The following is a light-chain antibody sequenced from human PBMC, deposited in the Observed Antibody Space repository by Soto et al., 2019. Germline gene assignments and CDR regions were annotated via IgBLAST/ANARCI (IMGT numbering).Light chain of an antibody. CDR3: QQYGNSPLT. Sequence: EIVLTQSPGTLSLSPGERATLSCSASQSVDSTYLAWYQQKPDQSPRLLIYGASTRATGVPARFSGSGSGTDFTLTISRLEPEDFAVYFCQQYGNSPLTFGGGTKVDIK. CDR1: QSVDSTY. V-gene: IGKV3-20*01. CDR2: GAS. J-gene: IGKJ4*01.